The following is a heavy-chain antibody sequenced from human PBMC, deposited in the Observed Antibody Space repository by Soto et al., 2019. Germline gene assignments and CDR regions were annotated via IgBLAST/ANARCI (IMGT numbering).Heavy chain of an antibody. CDR1: GFTVSNNY. J-gene: IGHJ4*02. CDR3: AAYSHKGY. D-gene: IGHD3-16*01. Sequence: EEQLVESGGDLVQPGGSLRLSCAASGFTVSNNYMSWVRQAPGKGLEWVSLIYSGGSTYYADSVKGRFTIFRDSSKNTLSHQLNSLRAEESAIYYCAAYSHKGYWGQGTLVTVSS. CDR2: IYSGGST. V-gene: IGHV3-66*01.